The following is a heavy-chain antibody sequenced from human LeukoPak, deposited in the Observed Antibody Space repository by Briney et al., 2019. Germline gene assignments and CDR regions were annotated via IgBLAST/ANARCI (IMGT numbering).Heavy chain of an antibody. J-gene: IGHJ4*02. Sequence: SETLSLTCTVSGGSISSYYWGWIRQPPGKGLEWIGYIYYSGSTNYNPSLKSRVTISVDTSKNQFSLKLSSVTAADTAVYYCARGHSSSWYGAFDYWGQGTLVTVSS. CDR3: ARGHSSSWYGAFDY. D-gene: IGHD6-13*01. CDR2: IYYSGST. CDR1: GGSISSYY. V-gene: IGHV4-59*01.